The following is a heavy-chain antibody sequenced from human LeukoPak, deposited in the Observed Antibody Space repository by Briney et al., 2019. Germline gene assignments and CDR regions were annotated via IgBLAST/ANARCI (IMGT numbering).Heavy chain of an antibody. CDR1: GGTFSSYA. CDR2: IIPIFGTA. CDR3: ARAKWLRLSHYYYYGMDV. J-gene: IGHJ6*02. D-gene: IGHD5-12*01. Sequence: SVKVSCKASGGTFSSYAISWVRQAPGQGLEWMGGIIPIFGTANYAQKFQGRVTITADESTSTAYMELSSLRPKDTAVYYCARAKWLRLSHYYYYGMDVWGQGTTVTVSS. V-gene: IGHV1-69*13.